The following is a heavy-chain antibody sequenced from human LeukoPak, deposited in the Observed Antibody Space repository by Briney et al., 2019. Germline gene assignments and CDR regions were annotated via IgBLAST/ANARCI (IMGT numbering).Heavy chain of an antibody. CDR2: IYHSGNT. CDR3: AGTYSLYDAFDI. Sequence: SETLSLTCTVSGYSISSGYYWGWIRQPPGKGLEWIGNIYHSGNTYYNPSLKSRVRMSVDTSENQFSLKLSSVTAADTAVYYCAGTYSLYDAFDIWGQGTMVTVSS. D-gene: IGHD1-26*01. J-gene: IGHJ3*02. CDR1: GYSISSGYY. V-gene: IGHV4-38-2*02.